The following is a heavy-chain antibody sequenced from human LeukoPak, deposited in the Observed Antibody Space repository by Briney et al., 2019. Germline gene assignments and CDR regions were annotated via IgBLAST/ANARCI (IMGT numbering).Heavy chain of an antibody. CDR2: IRYDGSNK. CDR3: TTDRRVRGVAPSLDY. CDR1: GFTFSSYG. J-gene: IGHJ4*02. D-gene: IGHD3-10*01. Sequence: PGGSLRLSCAASGFTFSSYGMHWVRQAPGKGLEWVAFIRYDGSNKYYADSVKGRFTISRDNSKNTLYLQMNSLKTEDTAVYYCTTDRRVRGVAPSLDYWGPGTLVTVSS. V-gene: IGHV3-30*02.